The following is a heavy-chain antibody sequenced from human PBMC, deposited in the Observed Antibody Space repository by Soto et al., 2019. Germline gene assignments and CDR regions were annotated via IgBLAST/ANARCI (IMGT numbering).Heavy chain of an antibody. D-gene: IGHD6-19*01. Sequence: QVQLQESGPGLVKPSETLSLTCTVSGGSISNYYWSWIRQPPGKGLEWIGYIYYSGSTKYNPSLKSRVTISVDTWKSRCARERGSVTAADTAVYYCARRSSGWYYFDYWGQGTLVTVSS. CDR3: ARRSSGWYYFDY. CDR2: IYYSGST. J-gene: IGHJ4*02. CDR1: GGSISNYY. V-gene: IGHV4-59*08.